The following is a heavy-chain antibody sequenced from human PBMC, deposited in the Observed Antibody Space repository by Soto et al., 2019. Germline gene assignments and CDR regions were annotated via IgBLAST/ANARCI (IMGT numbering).Heavy chain of an antibody. V-gene: IGHV3-53*04. CDR1: GVIATAKY. CDR3: ARANYHNAFDI. J-gene: IGHJ3*02. CDR2: IYNSGST. Sequence: GSLRLSCAASGVIATAKYMHWVRQAPGGVLEWVAVIYNSGSTYHADSVKGRFTISRHDSKNTLYLQMDSLRPEDTAVYYCARANYHNAFDIWGQRTMVIVSS. D-gene: IGHD1-7*01.